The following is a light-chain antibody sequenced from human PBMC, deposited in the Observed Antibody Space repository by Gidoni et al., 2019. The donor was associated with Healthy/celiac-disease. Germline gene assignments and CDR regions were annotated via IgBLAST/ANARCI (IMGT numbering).Light chain of an antibody. CDR3: QQRSNWPYT. V-gene: IGKV3D-11*02. Sequence: EIVLTQSPATLSLSPGDRATLSCRASQSVSSYLAWYQQKPGQAPRHLIYDASYRATGIPARFSGSGPGTDFTLTISSLEPEDFAVYYCQQRSNWPYTFGQXTKLEIK. CDR1: QSVSSY. J-gene: IGKJ2*01. CDR2: DAS.